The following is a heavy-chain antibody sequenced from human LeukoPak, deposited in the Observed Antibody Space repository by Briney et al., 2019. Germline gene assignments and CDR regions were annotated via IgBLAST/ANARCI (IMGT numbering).Heavy chain of an antibody. CDR1: GFTFSSYW. CDR3: ARAPRLKYYYYYYMDV. Sequence: GGSLRLSCAASGFTFSSYWMSWVRQAPGKGLEWVANIKQDGSEKYYVDSVKGRFTISRDNAKNSLYLQMNSLRAEDTAVYYCARAPRLKYYYYYYMDVWGKGTTVTISS. V-gene: IGHV3-7*01. J-gene: IGHJ6*03. CDR2: IKQDGSEK.